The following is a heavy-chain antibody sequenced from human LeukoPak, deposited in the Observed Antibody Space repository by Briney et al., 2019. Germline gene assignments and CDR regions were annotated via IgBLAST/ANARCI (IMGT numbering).Heavy chain of an antibody. D-gene: IGHD2-21*01. V-gene: IGHV3-15*07. CDR2: IKPKTDGETT. Sequence: GGSLRLSCEGSAFIFSGHWMNWVRQAPGKGLEWVGRIKPKTDGETTEYAAPVKDRFSISRDDSKSMMYLQMNSLKTEDTAVYYCITPLPYSAQGGQGTLVTVSS. J-gene: IGHJ4*02. CDR1: AFIFSGHW. CDR3: ITPLPYSAQ.